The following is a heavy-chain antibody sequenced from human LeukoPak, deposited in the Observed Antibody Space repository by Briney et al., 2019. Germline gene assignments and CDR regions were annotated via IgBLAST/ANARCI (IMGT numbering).Heavy chain of an antibody. Sequence: PGRSLRLSCAASGFTFSDGWTHWVRQNPGKGLVWVSRVNRDGSITSYADSVKGRFTISRDNAMHKLYLQMNSLRVEDTAVYYCTRDLGGLASYWGQGTLVTVSS. CDR1: GFTFSDGW. J-gene: IGHJ4*02. V-gene: IGHV3-74*01. CDR2: VNRDGSIT. CDR3: TRDLGGLASY. D-gene: IGHD3/OR15-3a*01.